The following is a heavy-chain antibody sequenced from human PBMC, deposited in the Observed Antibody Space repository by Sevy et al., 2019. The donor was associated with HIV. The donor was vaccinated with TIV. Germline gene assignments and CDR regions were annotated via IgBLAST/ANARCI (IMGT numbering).Heavy chain of an antibody. Sequence: SDTLSLTCAISEDSVSSSSAAWNWFRQSPSRGLEWLGRTYYRSKWYNNYAVSVKSRVTINPDTSENQFSLHLNSVTPEDTAVYFCARGDELNSYYYGMDVWGQGTTVTVSS. D-gene: IGHD1-1*01. J-gene: IGHJ6*02. CDR1: EDSVSSSSAA. V-gene: IGHV6-1*01. CDR2: TYYRSKWYN. CDR3: ARGDELNSYYYGMDV.